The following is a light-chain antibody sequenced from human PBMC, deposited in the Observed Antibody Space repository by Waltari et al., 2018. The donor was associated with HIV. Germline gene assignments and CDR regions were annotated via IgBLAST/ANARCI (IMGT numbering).Light chain of an antibody. Sequence: EIALTQSPGPLSFSRGERATLPCRASQSIRSAYLAWYQHKAGQAPRLLIFDTSRRATGIPDRFSGSGSGTDFTLTISRLEPEDFAVYYCQQRSDWPLTFGGGTTVDFK. V-gene: IGKV3D-20*02. J-gene: IGKJ4*01. CDR3: QQRSDWPLT. CDR2: DTS. CDR1: QSIRSAY.